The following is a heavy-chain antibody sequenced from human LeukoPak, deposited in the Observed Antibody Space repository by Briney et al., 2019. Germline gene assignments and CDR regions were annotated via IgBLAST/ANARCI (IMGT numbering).Heavy chain of an antibody. CDR2: NNHTGNT. D-gene: IGHD3-16*02. CDR3: ARGLRFIQGPGYYYMDV. Sequence: SETLSLAWAVYGGSFTAYYWTWVRQTPGKGLEWIGENNHTGNTKYNPSLESRVTISADTSKNQFSLNLGSVTAADTAIYYCARGLRFIQGPGYYYMDVWGKGTTVTVSS. J-gene: IGHJ6*03. CDR1: GGSFTAYY. V-gene: IGHV4-34*01.